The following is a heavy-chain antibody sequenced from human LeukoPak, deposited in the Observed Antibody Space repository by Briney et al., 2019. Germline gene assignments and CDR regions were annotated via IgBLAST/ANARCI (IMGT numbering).Heavy chain of an antibody. CDR2: IYYSGST. CDR3: ARVDQALTFGELFLDY. CDR1: GFTFSSYA. J-gene: IGHJ4*02. D-gene: IGHD3-16*01. V-gene: IGHV4-59*01. Sequence: GSLRLSCAASGFTFSSYAMSWVRQAPGKGLEWIGYIYYSGSTNYNPSLKSRVTISVDTSKNQFSLKLSSVTAADTAVYYCARVDQALTFGELFLDYWGQGTLVTVSS.